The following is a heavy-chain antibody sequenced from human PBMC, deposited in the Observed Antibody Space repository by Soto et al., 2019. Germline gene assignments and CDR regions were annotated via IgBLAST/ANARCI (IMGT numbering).Heavy chain of an antibody. CDR3: ARSGGSLWEYSSGWVIFDY. V-gene: IGHV4-59*08. CDR2: IYYSGST. D-gene: IGHD6-19*01. Sequence: SETLSLTCTVSGGSISSYYWSWIRQPPGKGLEWIGYIYYSGSTNYNPSLKSRVTISVDTSKNQFSLKLSSVTAADTAVYYCARSGGSLWEYSSGWVIFDYWGQGTLVTVSS. J-gene: IGHJ4*02. CDR1: GGSISSYY.